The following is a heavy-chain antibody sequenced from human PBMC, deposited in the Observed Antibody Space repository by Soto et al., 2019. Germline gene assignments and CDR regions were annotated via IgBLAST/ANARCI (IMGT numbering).Heavy chain of an antibody. V-gene: IGHV6-1*01. CDR1: NASVNRGGYS. Sequence: SETLSLTCAVSNASVNRGGYSWNWIRQSPSRGLEWLGRTYYRSKWFNNYALSVKSRITINPDTSKNQFSLQLNSVTPEDTAVYYCARGDQGFDYWGQGTLVTVSS. D-gene: IGHD3-16*01. J-gene: IGHJ4*02. CDR3: ARGDQGFDY. CDR2: TYYRSKWFN.